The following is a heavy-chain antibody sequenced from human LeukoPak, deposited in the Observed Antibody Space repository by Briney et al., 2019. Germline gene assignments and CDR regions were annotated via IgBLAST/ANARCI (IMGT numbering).Heavy chain of an antibody. CDR1: RYTFTDYY. D-gene: IGHD3-10*01. Sequence: ASVEVSCKASRYTFTDYYMHWVRQAPGQGLEWMGWINPNSGGTNYAQKFQGRVTMTRDTSISTAYMELSRLRSDDTAVYYCARLWSGEFYFDYWGQGTLVTVSS. V-gene: IGHV1-2*02. CDR3: ARLWSGEFYFDY. CDR2: INPNSGGT. J-gene: IGHJ4*02.